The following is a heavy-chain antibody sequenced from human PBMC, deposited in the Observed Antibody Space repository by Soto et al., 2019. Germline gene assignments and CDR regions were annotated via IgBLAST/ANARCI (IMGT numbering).Heavy chain of an antibody. CDR3: ARQYYDFWSGYYTDYYYGMDV. J-gene: IGHJ6*02. Sequence: GESLKISCKGSGYSFTSYWIGWVRQMPGKGLEWMGIIYPGDSDTRYSPSFQGQVTISADKSISTAYLQWSSLKASDTGMYYCARQYYDFWSGYYTDYYYGMDVWGQGTTVTVSS. CDR1: GYSFTSYW. CDR2: IYPGDSDT. V-gene: IGHV5-51*01. D-gene: IGHD3-3*01.